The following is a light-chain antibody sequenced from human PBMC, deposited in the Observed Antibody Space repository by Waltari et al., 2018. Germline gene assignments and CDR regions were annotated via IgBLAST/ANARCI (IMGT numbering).Light chain of an antibody. Sequence: EVVLTQSPGTLSLSPGERATLSCRASQTISSNYLAWYQQKPGQAPRLFIYAASRRATGIPDRFSASGSGTDFTLTITRLEPEDFAVYFCHNYGGSVWTFGQGTKVEVK. V-gene: IGKV3-20*01. CDR2: AAS. CDR3: HNYGGSVWT. CDR1: QTISSNY. J-gene: IGKJ1*01.